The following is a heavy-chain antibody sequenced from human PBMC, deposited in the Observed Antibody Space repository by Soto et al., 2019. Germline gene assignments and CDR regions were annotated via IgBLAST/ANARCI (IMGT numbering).Heavy chain of an antibody. V-gene: IGHV3-21*01. CDR2: ISSSSSFV. Sequence: GGSLRLSCAASGFTFSSYAMNWARQAPGKGLEWVSSISSSSSFVYYADSVKGRFSISRDNAKNSLFLQMNSLRAEDTAVYYCGGSTNSAVYYGMDVWGQGTPVTVSS. CDR3: GGSTNSAVYYGMDV. J-gene: IGHJ6*02. D-gene: IGHD2-8*01. CDR1: GFTFSSYA.